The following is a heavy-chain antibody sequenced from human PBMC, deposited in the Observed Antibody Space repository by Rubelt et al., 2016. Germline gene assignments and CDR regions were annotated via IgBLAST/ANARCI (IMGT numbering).Heavy chain of an antibody. CDR1: GFSFSNAW. D-gene: IGHD2-15*01. CDR3: TSDVAVXCLAQDF. V-gene: IGHV3-15*01. Sequence: EVQLVQSGGGLVKPGGSLRLSCVSSGFSFSNAWRSWVRLAPGKGLEWVGRFKSKTDGGTIDYAAPVKGRFTVSKDDSKNTLYLQMNNLQTEDTAIYYCTSDVAVXCLAQDF. CDR2: FKSKTDGGTI. J-gene: IGHJ1*01.